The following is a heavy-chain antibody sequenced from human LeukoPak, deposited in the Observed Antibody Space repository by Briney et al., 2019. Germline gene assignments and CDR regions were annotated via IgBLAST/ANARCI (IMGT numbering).Heavy chain of an antibody. Sequence: PGGSLRLXCEASTFTFTPGWMSWVRQAPGKGLEWVAMMKRDGGEKHYVDSVRGRFTISRDNAKNSLYLQMDSLRDEDTAVYYCASLDTAHPSGVHWGQGTLVTVSS. D-gene: IGHD5-18*01. CDR2: MKRDGGEK. CDR3: ASLDTAHPSGVH. CDR1: TFTFTPGW. V-gene: IGHV3-7*01. J-gene: IGHJ4*02.